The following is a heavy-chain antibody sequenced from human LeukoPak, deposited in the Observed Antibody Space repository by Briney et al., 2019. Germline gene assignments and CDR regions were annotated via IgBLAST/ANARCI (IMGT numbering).Heavy chain of an antibody. D-gene: IGHD4-17*01. Sequence: GGSLRLSCAASGFTFTNYAMTWVRQAPGKGLEWVSGISEGVGNTYYADSVKGRFTISRDHSKNTLYLRMYSLRAEDTALYYCAKREKGTTGRFFDYWGQGTLVTVFS. CDR2: ISEGVGNT. CDR1: GFTFTNYA. CDR3: AKREKGTTGRFFDY. V-gene: IGHV3-23*01. J-gene: IGHJ4*02.